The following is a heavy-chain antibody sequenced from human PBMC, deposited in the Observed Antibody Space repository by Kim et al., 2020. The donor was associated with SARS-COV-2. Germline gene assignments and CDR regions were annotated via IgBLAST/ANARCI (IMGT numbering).Heavy chain of an antibody. J-gene: IGHJ4*02. Sequence: VKSRVTRSKDTSKTQFSLKLSSVTAADTAVYYCARGGGMAARQDQNFDCWGQGTLVTVSS. D-gene: IGHD6-6*01. CDR3: ARGGGMAARQDQNFDC. V-gene: IGHV4-59*09.